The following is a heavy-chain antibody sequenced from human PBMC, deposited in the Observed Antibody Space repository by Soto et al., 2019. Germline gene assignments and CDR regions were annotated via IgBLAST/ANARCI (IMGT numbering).Heavy chain of an antibody. CDR2: IYHRGSN. V-gene: IGHV4-4*02. D-gene: IGHD1-1*01. CDR3: ARGTIQRIFDY. J-gene: IGHJ4*02. Sequence: QVQLQESGPGLVKPSGTLSLTCAVSGDSISSDNWWTWVRQPPGKGMEWIGEIYHRGSNYYNPSLKSRVLISVDNSKNQFSLQLYSVTAEDTAIYYCARGTIQRIFDYWGQGTVVSVSS. CDR1: GDSISSDNW.